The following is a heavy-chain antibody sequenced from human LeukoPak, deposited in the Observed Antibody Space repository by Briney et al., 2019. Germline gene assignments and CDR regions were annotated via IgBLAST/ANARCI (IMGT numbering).Heavy chain of an antibody. CDR1: GGSISSYY. J-gene: IGHJ6*02. V-gene: IGHV4-59*01. CDR2: IYYSGST. CDR3: ARTQLLWELPYYGMDV. Sequence: SETLSLTCTVPGGSISSYYWSWIRQPPGKGLEWIGYIYYSGSTKYNPSLKSRVTISVDTSKNQFSLKLSSVTAADTAVYYCARTQLLWELPYYGMDVWGQGTTVTVSS. D-gene: IGHD1-26*01.